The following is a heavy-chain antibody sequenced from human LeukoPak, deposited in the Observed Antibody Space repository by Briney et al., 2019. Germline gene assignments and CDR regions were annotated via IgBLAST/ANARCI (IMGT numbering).Heavy chain of an antibody. D-gene: IGHD6-19*01. CDR1: GDSVSSNSAA. Sequence: SQTLSLTCAISGDSVSSNSAAWNWFRQSPSRGLEWLGRTYYRSKWYNDYAVSVKSRITINPDTSKNQFSLQLNSVTPEDTAVYYCARASGGWYQGRYYYGMDVWGQGTTVTVSS. J-gene: IGHJ6*02. CDR3: ARASGGWYQGRYYYGMDV. V-gene: IGHV6-1*01. CDR2: TYYRSKWYN.